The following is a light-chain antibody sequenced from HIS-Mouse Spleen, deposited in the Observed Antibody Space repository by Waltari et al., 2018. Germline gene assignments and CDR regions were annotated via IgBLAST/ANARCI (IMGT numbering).Light chain of an antibody. CDR2: EDS. V-gene: IGLV3-10*01. Sequence: SYELTQPPSVSASPGQTARITCSGDALPKKYANWYQQKSGQAPVLVIYEDSKRPSGIPERFSGSSSGTMATLTISGAQVEDEAEYYCYSTDSSGNHRVFGGGTKLTVL. J-gene: IGLJ2*01. CDR1: ALPKKY. CDR3: YSTDSSGNHRV.